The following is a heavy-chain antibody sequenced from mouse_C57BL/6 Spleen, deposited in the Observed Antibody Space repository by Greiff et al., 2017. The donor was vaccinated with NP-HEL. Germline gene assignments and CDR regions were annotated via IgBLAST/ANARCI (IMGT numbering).Heavy chain of an antibody. CDR3: TTAGPGGFDS. Sequence: VHVQQSVAELVSPKASVTLSCAASVCNIEHYYMPWLYPRPEQCLAWIGRIDPVAGDTEDAPKFQGKATTTADTSANTAYLQLSSLTSEDTAVYYCTTAGPGGFDSWGQGTTLTVSS. CDR2: IDPVAGDT. CDR1: VCNIEHYY. V-gene: IGHV14-1*01. J-gene: IGHJ2*01. D-gene: IGHD4-1*01.